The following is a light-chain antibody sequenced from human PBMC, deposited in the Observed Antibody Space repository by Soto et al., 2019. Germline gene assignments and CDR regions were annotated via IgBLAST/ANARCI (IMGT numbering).Light chain of an antibody. J-gene: IGKJ1*01. CDR2: DAS. CDR1: QSISNY. CDR3: QQYNNYPRT. Sequence: DIQMTQSPSSLSASVGDRVTITCRASQSISNYLNWYQRKPGKAPNLLIYDASTLESGVPSRFSGSGSGTEFTLTISSLQPDDFATYYCQQYNNYPRTFGQGTKVDIK. V-gene: IGKV1-5*01.